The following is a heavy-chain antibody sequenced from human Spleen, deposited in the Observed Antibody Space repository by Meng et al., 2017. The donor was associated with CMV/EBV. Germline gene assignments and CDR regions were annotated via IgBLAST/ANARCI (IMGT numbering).Heavy chain of an antibody. CDR2: IYRSGS. Sequence: CSVSGGSVSSGDYFWSWIRQHPEKGLEWIGYIYRSGSYYNPSLKSRVSIAMDTSKNQFSLKLHSVTAADTAVYFCANREVNNWFDPWGQGILVTVSS. D-gene: IGHD1-14*01. J-gene: IGHJ5*02. CDR3: ANREVNNWFDP. CDR1: GGSVSSGDYF. V-gene: IGHV4-30-4*01.